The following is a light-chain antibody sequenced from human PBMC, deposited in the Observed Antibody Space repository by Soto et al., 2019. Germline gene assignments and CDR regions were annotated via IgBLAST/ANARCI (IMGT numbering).Light chain of an antibody. Sequence: EIVLTQSPATLSLSPGERATLSCRASQSVSSYLAWYQQKPGQAPRLLIYDASNRATGIPARFSGSGSGTDFSLTICSLEPEDFAVYYCQQSSNWLLTFGGGTKVEIK. CDR1: QSVSSY. CDR2: DAS. CDR3: QQSSNWLLT. J-gene: IGKJ4*01. V-gene: IGKV3-11*01.